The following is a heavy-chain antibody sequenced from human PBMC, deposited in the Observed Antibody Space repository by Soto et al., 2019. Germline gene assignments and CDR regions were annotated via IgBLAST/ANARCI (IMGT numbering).Heavy chain of an antibody. CDR1: GGTFSSYA. CDR2: IIPIFGTA. Sequence: ASVKVSCKASGGTFSSYAISWVRQAPGQGLEWMGGIIPIFGTANYAQKFQGRVTITADESTSTAYMELSSLRSEDTAVYYCARAITMVRGVNHHFGYWGQGTLVTV. V-gene: IGHV1-69*13. D-gene: IGHD3-10*01. J-gene: IGHJ4*02. CDR3: ARAITMVRGVNHHFGY.